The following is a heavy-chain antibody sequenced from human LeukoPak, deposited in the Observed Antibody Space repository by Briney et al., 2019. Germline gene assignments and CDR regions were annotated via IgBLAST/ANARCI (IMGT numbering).Heavy chain of an antibody. V-gene: IGHV3-23*01. CDR3: AIVGSENVKCFDF. D-gene: IGHD6-19*01. J-gene: IGHJ4*02. CDR2: ISGSGATT. CDR1: GFTFSHYA. Sequence: GGSLRLSCAASGFTFSHYAMTWAPKTPGKGLEGVSDISGSGATTSYADSVKGRFTISRADSRATRDLQMNSLRADDTAVDYWAIVGSENVKCFDFWGQGTLVTVSS.